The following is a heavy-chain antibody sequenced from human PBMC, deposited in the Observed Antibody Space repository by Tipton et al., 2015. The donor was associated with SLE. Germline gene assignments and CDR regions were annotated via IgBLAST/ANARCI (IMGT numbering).Heavy chain of an antibody. J-gene: IGHJ6*02. CDR2: INQDGSAK. CDR1: GFTFNDYW. CDR3: ASLLTGYYGMDV. V-gene: IGHV3-7*01. Sequence: SLRLSCAASGFTFNDYWMTWVRQAPGKGLEWVANINQDGSAKHSVDSVEGRFTISRDNAKNSLYLQMNSLRAEDTAVYYCASLLTGYYGMDVWGQGTTVTVSS. D-gene: IGHD2-15*01.